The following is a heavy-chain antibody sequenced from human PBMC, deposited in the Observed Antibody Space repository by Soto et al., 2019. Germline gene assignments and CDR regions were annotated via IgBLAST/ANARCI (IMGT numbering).Heavy chain of an antibody. J-gene: IGHJ6*02. V-gene: IGHV1-18*04. CDR3: AYLKGGSSRYGAYYGMDV. D-gene: IGHD6-13*01. CDR1: GYTFTSYG. CDR2: ISAYNGNT. Sequence: QVQLVQSGAEVKKPGASVKVSCKASGYTFTSYGISWVRQAPGQGLEWMGWISAYNGNTNYAQKLRGRVTMTTVTSTSTAYMELRSLRSDDTAVYYCAYLKGGSSRYGAYYGMDVWGQGTTVTVSS.